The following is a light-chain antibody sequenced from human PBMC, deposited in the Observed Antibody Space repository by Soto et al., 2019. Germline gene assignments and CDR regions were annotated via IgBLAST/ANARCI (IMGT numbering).Light chain of an antibody. V-gene: IGLV2-14*01. Sequence: QSVLTQPASVSGSPGQSITVSCTGTNTDVGGYNYVSWYQHRPGKAPRLMIYEVRNRLSGVSNRFSGSKSGNTASLTISGLQSEDEADYYCAAWDDSLNGPVFGGGTKLTVL. J-gene: IGLJ3*02. CDR3: AAWDDSLNGPV. CDR1: NTDVGGYNY. CDR2: EVR.